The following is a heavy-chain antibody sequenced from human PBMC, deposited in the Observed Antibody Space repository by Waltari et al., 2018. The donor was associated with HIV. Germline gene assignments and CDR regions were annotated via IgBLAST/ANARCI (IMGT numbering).Heavy chain of an antibody. CDR1: GFSFSNYA. Sequence: QLVESGGGVVQPGGSLKLSCAASGFSFSNYAMHWVRQAPGKGVEWVAVIAFEVENKNYGDAGKGRFSVSRDNAKNAVDLQMNSLRPGDTAVYYGAREGDCFSNKCSGGLMSYWGQGTLVTVSS. D-gene: IGHD3-16*01. CDR3: AREGDCFSNKCSGGLMSY. J-gene: IGHJ4*02. V-gene: IGHV3-30*04. CDR2: IAFEVENK.